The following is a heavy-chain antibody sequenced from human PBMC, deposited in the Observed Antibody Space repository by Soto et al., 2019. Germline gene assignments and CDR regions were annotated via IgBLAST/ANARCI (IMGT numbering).Heavy chain of an antibody. CDR1: GFSLSTSGVG. CDR2: IYWDDDK. CDR3: AHRRDFGVVGPYDY. D-gene: IGHD3-3*01. Sequence: QITLKESGPTLVKPTQTLTLTCTFSGFSLSTSGVGVGWIRQPPGKALEWLALIYWDDDKRYSPSLKSRLTITKDTSKNQVVLTMTNMDPVDTATYYCAHRRDFGVVGPYDYWGQGTLVTVSS. J-gene: IGHJ4*02. V-gene: IGHV2-5*02.